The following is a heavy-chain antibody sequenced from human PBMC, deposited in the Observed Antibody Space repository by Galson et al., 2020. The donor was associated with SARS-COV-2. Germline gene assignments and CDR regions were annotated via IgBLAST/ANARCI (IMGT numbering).Heavy chain of an antibody. CDR3: AREGSGSTYYIDH. CDR1: GFTFGSSG. J-gene: IGHJ4*02. Sequence: SCAASGFTFGSSGMNWVRQAPGKGLEWVSSLSTGSSSLYYADSMKGRFTISRDNAKNSLYLQMNSLRVEDTAVYYCAREGSGSTYYIDHWGQGTLVTVSS. V-gene: IGHV3-21*06. CDR2: LSTGSSSL. D-gene: IGHD1-26*01.